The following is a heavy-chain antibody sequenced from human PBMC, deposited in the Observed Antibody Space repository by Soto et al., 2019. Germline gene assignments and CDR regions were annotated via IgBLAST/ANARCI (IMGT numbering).Heavy chain of an antibody. CDR1: GFTVSSNY. CDR2: IYSGGST. J-gene: IGHJ1*01. D-gene: IGHD3-22*01. V-gene: IGHV3-53*01. CDR3: ARDGVGYYDSSGYSAYFQH. Sequence: PGGSLRLSCAASGFTVSSNYMSWVRQAPGKGLEWVSVIYSGGSTYYADSVKGRFTISRDNSKNTLYLQMNSLRAEDTAVYYCARDGVGYYDSSGYSAYFQHWGQGTLVTVSS.